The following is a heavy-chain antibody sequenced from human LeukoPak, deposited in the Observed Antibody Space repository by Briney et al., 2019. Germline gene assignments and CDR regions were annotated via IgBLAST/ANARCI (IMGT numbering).Heavy chain of an antibody. CDR1: GFTFSSYW. D-gene: IGHD2-2*01. J-gene: IGHJ5*02. CDR2: IKQDGSEK. Sequence: PGGSLRLSCAASGFTFSSYWMSWVRQAPGKGLEWVANIKQDGSEKYYVDSVKGRFTISRDNAKNSLYLQMNSLRAEDTAVYYCAREDRYCSSTSCSCFDPWGQGTLVTVSS. CDR3: AREDRYCSSTSCSCFDP. V-gene: IGHV3-7*01.